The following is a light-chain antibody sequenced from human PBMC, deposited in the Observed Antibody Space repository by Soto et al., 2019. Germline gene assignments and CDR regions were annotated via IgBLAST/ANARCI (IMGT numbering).Light chain of an antibody. CDR2: KAS. J-gene: IGKJ1*01. CDR1: QTISSW. Sequence: DIQMTQSPSTLSGSVGDRVTITCRASQTISSWLAWYQQKPGKAPKLLIYKASTLKSGVPSRFSGSGSGTEFTLTISSLQPDDFATYYCQEYNRYWTVGQGTKVDSK. CDR3: QEYNRYWT. V-gene: IGKV1-5*03.